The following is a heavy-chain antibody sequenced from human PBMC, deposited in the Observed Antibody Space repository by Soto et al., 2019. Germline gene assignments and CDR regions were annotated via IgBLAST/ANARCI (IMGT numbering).Heavy chain of an antibody. V-gene: IGHV4-59*08. CDR2: IYYSGST. Sequence: SETLSLTCTVSGGSISSYYWIWIRQPPGKGLEWIGYIYYSGSTNYKPSLKSRVTISVDTSKNQFSLKLSSVTAADTAVYYCARARGARYFDYWGQGTLVTVSS. J-gene: IGHJ4*02. CDR1: GGSISSYY. CDR3: ARARGARYFDY. D-gene: IGHD2-15*01.